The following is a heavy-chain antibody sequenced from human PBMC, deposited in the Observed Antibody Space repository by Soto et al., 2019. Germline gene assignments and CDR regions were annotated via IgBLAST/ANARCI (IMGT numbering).Heavy chain of an antibody. Sequence: SETLSLTCAVYGGSFTAYYWSWSRQPPGKGLEWIGEITHSGATNYNPSLKSRVTISVDTSKKQFSLKLNSVTAADTAVYYCATEGGTYFRYFDYWGQGTLVTVYS. J-gene: IGHJ4*02. CDR3: ATEGGTYFRYFDY. V-gene: IGHV4-34*01. D-gene: IGHD3-16*01. CDR1: GGSFTAYY. CDR2: ITHSGAT.